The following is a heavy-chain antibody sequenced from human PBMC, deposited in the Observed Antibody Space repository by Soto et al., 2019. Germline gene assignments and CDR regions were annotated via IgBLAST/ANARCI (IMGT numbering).Heavy chain of an antibody. J-gene: IGHJ5*02. V-gene: IGHV3-33*01. CDR2: IWYDGSNK. CDR1: GFTFSSYG. D-gene: IGHD6-13*01. CDR3: ARERIAAAGTGWFDP. Sequence: QVQLVESGGGVVQPGRSLRLSCAASGFTFSSYGMHWVRQAPGKGLEWVAVIWYDGSNKYYADSVKGRFTISRDNSXXTLYRQMNSLRAEDTAVYYCARERIAAAGTGWFDPWGQGTLVTVSS.